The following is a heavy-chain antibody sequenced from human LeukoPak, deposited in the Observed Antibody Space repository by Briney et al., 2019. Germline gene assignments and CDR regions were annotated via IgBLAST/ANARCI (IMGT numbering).Heavy chain of an antibody. CDR1: GGSISSSSYY. CDR3: ARLNWNYFDY. CDR2: IYYSGST. D-gene: IGHD1-1*01. Sequence: SETLSLTCTVSGGSISSSSYYWGWIRQPPGKGLEWIGSIYYSGSTYYNPSLKSRITISVDTSKNQFSLKLSSVTAADTAVYYCARLNWNYFDYWGQGTLVTVSS. V-gene: IGHV4-39*07. J-gene: IGHJ4*02.